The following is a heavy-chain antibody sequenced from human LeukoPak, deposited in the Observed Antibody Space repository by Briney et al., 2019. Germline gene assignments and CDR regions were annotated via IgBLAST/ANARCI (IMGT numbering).Heavy chain of an antibody. CDR2: VDPEDGET. D-gene: IGHD6-19*01. V-gene: IGHV1-69-2*01. CDR3: ATMFSSSGWYYFDY. J-gene: IGHJ4*02. Sequence: GASVKVSCKVSGHTFTDYYMHWVQQAPGKGLEWMGLVDPEDGETIYAEKFQGRVTITADTSTDTAYMELRSLRSEDTAVYYCATMFSSSGWYYFDYWGQGTLVTVSS. CDR1: GHTFTDYY.